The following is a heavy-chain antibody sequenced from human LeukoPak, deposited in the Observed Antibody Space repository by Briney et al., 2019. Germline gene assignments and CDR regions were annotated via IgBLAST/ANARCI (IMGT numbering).Heavy chain of an antibody. Sequence: SETPSLTCTVSGGSISSYYWSWIRQPAGKGLEWIGRIYTSGSTNYNPSLKSRVTISVDTSKNQFSLKLSSVTAADTAVYYCARGFLFGRGATPGSWGQGTLVTVSS. CDR1: GGSISSYY. CDR2: IYTSGST. V-gene: IGHV4-4*07. J-gene: IGHJ5*02. CDR3: ARGFLFGRGATPGS. D-gene: IGHD1-26*01.